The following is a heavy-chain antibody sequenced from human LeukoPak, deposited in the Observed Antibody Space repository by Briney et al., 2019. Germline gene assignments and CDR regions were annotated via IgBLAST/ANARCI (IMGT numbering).Heavy chain of an antibody. CDR3: ARTFMGPLYYFDY. D-gene: IGHD2/OR15-2a*01. Sequence: KSSETLSLTCTVSGGSISSGGYYWSWIRQHPGKGLEWIGYIYYSGSTYYNPSLKSRVTISVDTSKNQFSLKLSSVTAADTAVYYCARTFMGPLYYFDYWGQGTLVTVSS. V-gene: IGHV4-31*03. J-gene: IGHJ4*02. CDR2: IYYSGST. CDR1: GGSISSGGYY.